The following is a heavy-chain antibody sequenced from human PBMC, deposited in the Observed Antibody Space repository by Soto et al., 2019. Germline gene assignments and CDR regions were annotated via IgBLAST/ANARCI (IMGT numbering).Heavy chain of an antibody. D-gene: IGHD2-2*01. CDR1: GFTFSDYY. J-gene: IGHJ4*02. Sequence: GGSLRLSCAASGFTFSDYYMSCIRQAPGKGLEWVSNIKEDGSDKYYVDSVKGRFTISRDNAKNSLYLHMDGLRAEDTAVYYCARVPSIPKARVPDYWGQGTLVTVSS. V-gene: IGHV3-7*01. CDR2: IKEDGSDK. CDR3: ARVPSIPKARVPDY.